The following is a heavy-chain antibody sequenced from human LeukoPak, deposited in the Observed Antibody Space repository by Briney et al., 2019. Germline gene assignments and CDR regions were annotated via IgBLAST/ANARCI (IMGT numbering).Heavy chain of an antibody. CDR2: ISSYNGNT. Sequence: ASVKVSCKASGYTFTSYGISWVRQAPGQGLEWMGWISSYNGNTHYAQKLQGRVTMTTETSTSTVYMELRSLRSDVTAVYYCARGSPPRRNYDSRGYYSYYFDYWGQGTLVTVSS. CDR1: GYTFTSYG. CDR3: ARGSPPRRNYDSRGYYSYYFDY. D-gene: IGHD3-22*01. V-gene: IGHV1-18*01. J-gene: IGHJ4*02.